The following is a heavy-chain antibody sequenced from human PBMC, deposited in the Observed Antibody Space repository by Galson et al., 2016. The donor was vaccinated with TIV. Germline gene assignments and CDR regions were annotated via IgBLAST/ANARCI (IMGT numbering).Heavy chain of an antibody. V-gene: IGHV3-7*01. CDR3: APGVSAASTGVN. CDR2: INQDGSDS. Sequence: SLRLSCAASGFTFSNYWMSWVRQAPGKGLEWVASINQDGSDSPYVDSVKGRFTISRDNAKKSLFLQMNGLRGEDTGVYYCAPGVSAASTGVNWGQGTLVTVSS. CDR1: GFTFSNYW. D-gene: IGHD6-13*01. J-gene: IGHJ4*02.